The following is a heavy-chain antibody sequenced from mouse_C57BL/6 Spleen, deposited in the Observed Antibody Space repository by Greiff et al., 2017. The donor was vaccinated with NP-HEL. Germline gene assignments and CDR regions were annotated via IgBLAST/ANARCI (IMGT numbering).Heavy chain of an antibody. V-gene: IGHV2-2*01. J-gene: IGHJ3*01. CDR1: GFSLTSYG. CDR3: ARALNYDYDGAWFAY. Sequence: QVHVKQSGPGLVQPSQSLSITCTVSGFSLTSYGVHWVRQSPGKGLEWLGVIWSGGSTDYNAAFITRLSISKENSKSQVFFKMNSLQADDTAIYYCARALNYDYDGAWFAYWGQGTLVTVSA. D-gene: IGHD2-4*01. CDR2: IWSGGST.